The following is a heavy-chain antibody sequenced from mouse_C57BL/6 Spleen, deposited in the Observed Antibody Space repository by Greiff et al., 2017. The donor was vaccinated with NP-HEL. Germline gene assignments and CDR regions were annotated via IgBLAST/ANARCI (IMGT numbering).Heavy chain of an antibody. Sequence: EVQLQQSGAELVKPGASVKLSCTASGFNFNDYYMHWVKQRPEQGLEWIGRIDPEDGDTKYPPNFQGKATITADTSSNTAYLQLSSLTSEDTAVYYCARTRDRSRRRFDYRGQGTTLTVSS. V-gene: IGHV14-2*01. D-gene: IGHD3-3*01. CDR3: ARTRDRSRRRFDY. J-gene: IGHJ2*01. CDR2: IDPEDGDT. CDR1: GFNFNDYY.